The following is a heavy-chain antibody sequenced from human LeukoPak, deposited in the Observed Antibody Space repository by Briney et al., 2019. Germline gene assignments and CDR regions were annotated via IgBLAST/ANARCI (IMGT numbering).Heavy chain of an antibody. CDR3: ASCSGGSCYSGRIDY. V-gene: IGHV3-21*01. D-gene: IGHD2-15*01. J-gene: IGHJ4*02. CDR2: ISSSSSYI. Sequence: GGSLRLSCAASGFTFSSYSMNWVRQASGKGPEWVSSISSSSSYIYYADSVKGRFTISRDNAKNSLYLQMNSLRAEDTAVYYCASCSGGSCYSGRIDYWGQGTLVTVS. CDR1: GFTFSSYS.